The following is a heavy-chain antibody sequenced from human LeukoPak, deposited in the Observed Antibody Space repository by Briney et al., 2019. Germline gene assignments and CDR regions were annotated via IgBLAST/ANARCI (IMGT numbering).Heavy chain of an antibody. J-gene: IGHJ5*02. D-gene: IGHD3-22*01. CDR2: MNPDNLNT. CDR1: GYTFTNYD. CDR3: ARGAFLPQYSRNFDP. Sequence: ASVKVSCKASGYTFTNYDINWVRQATGQGLELMGWMNPDNLNTGYAQKFQGRVTMTRNTSISTAYMELSSLRSEDTAVYYCARGAFLPQYSRNFDPWGQGTLVTVSS. V-gene: IGHV1-8*01.